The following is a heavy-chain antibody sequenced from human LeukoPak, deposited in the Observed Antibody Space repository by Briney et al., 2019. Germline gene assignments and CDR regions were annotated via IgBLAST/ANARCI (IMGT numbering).Heavy chain of an antibody. CDR2: INAYNGNT. CDR1: GYTFTSYG. V-gene: IGHV1-18*01. CDR3: ARDAEPYSPAPPSFAY. D-gene: IGHD4-11*01. J-gene: IGHJ4*02. Sequence: ASVKVSCKASGYTFTSYGISWVRQAPGQGLGWVGLINAYNGNTNYAQKLQGRVSMTTDTSTSTAYMELRSLRADDTAVYYCARDAEPYSPAPPSFAYWGQGTPVPVS.